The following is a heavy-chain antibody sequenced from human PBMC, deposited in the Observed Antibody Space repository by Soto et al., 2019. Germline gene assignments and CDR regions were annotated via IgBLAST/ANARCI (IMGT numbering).Heavy chain of an antibody. Sequence: GGSLRLSCAASGFTFSSYEMNWVRQAPGKGLAWVSYISSSGSTIYYADSVKGRFTISRDNAKNSLYLQMNSLRAEDTAVYYCAREGYGGYDILTGYLLGYGMDVWGQGTTVTVSS. D-gene: IGHD3-9*01. CDR2: ISSSGSTI. J-gene: IGHJ6*02. CDR3: AREGYGGYDILTGYLLGYGMDV. V-gene: IGHV3-48*03. CDR1: GFTFSSYE.